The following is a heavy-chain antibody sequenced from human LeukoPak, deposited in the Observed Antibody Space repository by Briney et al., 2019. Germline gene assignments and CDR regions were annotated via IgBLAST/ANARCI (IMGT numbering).Heavy chain of an antibody. CDR3: ARAWADPFDY. CDR2: INWNGRST. J-gene: IGHJ4*02. CDR1: GFNFDDYG. Sequence: GRSLRLSCAASGFNFDDYGMSWVRQVPGKGLEWVSGINWNGRSTGYADSVKGRFTISRDNAKNSLYLQMNSLRADDTALYYCARAWADPFDYWGQGTLVTVSS. V-gene: IGHV3-20*04. D-gene: IGHD1-26*01.